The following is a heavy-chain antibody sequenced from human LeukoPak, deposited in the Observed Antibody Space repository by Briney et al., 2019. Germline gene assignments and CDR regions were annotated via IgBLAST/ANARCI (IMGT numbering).Heavy chain of an antibody. J-gene: IGHJ6*03. D-gene: IGHD4-11*01. V-gene: IGHV3-23*01. CDR3: AKPVTIYYYYYMDV. Sequence: GGSLRLSCAASGFMFNSYSMNWVRQAPGKGLEWVSAISGSGGSTYYADSVKGRFTISRDNSKNTLYLQMNSLRAEDTAVYYCAKPVTIYYYYYMDVWGKGTTVTVSS. CDR1: GFMFNSYS. CDR2: ISGSGGST.